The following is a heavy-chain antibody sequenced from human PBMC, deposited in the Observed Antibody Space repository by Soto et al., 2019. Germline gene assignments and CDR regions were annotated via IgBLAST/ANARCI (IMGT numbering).Heavy chain of an antibody. D-gene: IGHD3-22*01. CDR3: VRAIGHYGMDV. CDR1: GFIFSNCW. V-gene: IGHV3-74*01. CDR2: INSDGSST. J-gene: IGHJ6*02. Sequence: XESLRLSCVASGFIFSNCWMHWVRQAPGMGLVWVSHINSDGSSTTYADSVKGRFTISRDNAKNTLYLQMNSLRAEDTAVYYCVRAIGHYGMDVWGRGTTVTVSS.